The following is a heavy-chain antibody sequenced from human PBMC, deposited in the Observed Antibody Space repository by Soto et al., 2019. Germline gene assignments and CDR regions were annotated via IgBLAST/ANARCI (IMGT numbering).Heavy chain of an antibody. CDR2: IYHSGST. CDR1: GGSISSSNW. Sequence: SEALSVNCAVSGGSISSSNWWSWVRQPPGKGLEWIGEIYHSGSTNYNPSLKSRVTISVDKSKNQFSLKLSSVTAADTAVYYCARDPETGSYYHKRDYYYGMDVWGQGTTVPVSS. J-gene: IGHJ6*02. D-gene: IGHD3-10*01. CDR3: ARDPETGSYYHKRDYYYGMDV. V-gene: IGHV4-4*02.